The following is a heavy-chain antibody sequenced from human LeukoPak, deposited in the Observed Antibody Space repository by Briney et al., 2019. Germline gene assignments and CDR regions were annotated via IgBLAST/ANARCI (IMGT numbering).Heavy chain of an antibody. CDR1: GFTFSSYA. D-gene: IGHD3-3*01. CDR3: AKQRETIFGVVGYYMDV. CDR2: ISGSGGIT. J-gene: IGHJ6*03. Sequence: QPGGSLRLSCAASGFTFSSYAMSWVRQAPGKGLEWVSAISGSGGITYYTDSVKGRFTISRDNSKNTLYLQMNSLRAEDTAVYYCAKQRETIFGVVGYYMDVWGKGTTVTVSS. V-gene: IGHV3-23*01.